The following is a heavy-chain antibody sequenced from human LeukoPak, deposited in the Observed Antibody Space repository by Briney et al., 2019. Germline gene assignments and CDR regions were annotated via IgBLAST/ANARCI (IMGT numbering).Heavy chain of an antibody. J-gene: IGHJ4*02. Sequence: PGGSLTLSCAASGFTFSSYSMNWVRQAPGKGLEWVSSISSSSSYIYYADSVKGRFTISRDNAKNSLYLQMNSLRAEDTAVYYCAREVDIVATIPGWGQGTLVTVSS. CDR1: GFTFSSYS. D-gene: IGHD5-12*01. CDR3: AREVDIVATIPG. CDR2: ISSSSSYI. V-gene: IGHV3-21*04.